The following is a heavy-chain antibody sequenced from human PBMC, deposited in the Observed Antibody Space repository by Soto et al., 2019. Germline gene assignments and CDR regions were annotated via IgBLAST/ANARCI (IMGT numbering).Heavy chain of an antibody. D-gene: IGHD1-1*01. CDR3: ARGRYGDY. V-gene: IGHV1-18*01. CDR2: ISAHNGNT. J-gene: IGHJ4*02. CDR1: GYTFTSYG. Sequence: QVHLVQSGAEVKKPGASVKVSCKASGYTFTSYGITWVRQAPGQGLEWMGWISAHNGNTDHAQKLQGRVIVTRDTTTSTAYMERRSLRADDTAVYYCARGRYGDYWGQGALVTVSS.